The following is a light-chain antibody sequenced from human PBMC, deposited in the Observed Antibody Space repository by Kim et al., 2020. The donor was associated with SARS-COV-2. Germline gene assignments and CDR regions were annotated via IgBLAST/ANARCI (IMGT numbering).Light chain of an antibody. CDR1: QSISSW. Sequence: SASVGDRGTIPCRASQSISSWLAWYQLKPGKAPKLLSYNASSLESGVPSRFSGSGSGTELSRTISSLQPDDFATYYCQQYNSYPYTFGQGTKLEI. J-gene: IGKJ2*01. V-gene: IGKV1-5*03. CDR3: QQYNSYPYT. CDR2: NAS.